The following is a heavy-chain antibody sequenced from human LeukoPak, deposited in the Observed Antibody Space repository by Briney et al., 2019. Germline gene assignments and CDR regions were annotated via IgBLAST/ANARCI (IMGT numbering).Heavy chain of an antibody. V-gene: IGHV4-39*02. D-gene: IGHD6-19*01. CDR3: ASVAVADLYYIDA. CDR1: GGSISSGGYY. J-gene: IGHJ4*01. Sequence: SETLSLTCTVSGGSISSGGYYWSWIRQPPGRGLDWSGEINHSGSTNYNPSLKSRVTISVDTSQNHFTLKPSPVTAPYTAAYSCASVAVADLYYIDAWGEGTLVTV. CDR2: INHSGST.